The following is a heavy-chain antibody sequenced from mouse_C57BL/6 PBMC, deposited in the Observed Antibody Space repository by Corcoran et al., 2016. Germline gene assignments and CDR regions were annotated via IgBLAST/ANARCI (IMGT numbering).Heavy chain of an antibody. CDR3: ARKPLLLRYYAMDY. Sequence: EVQLQQSGPELVKPGASVKISCKASGYTFTDYYMNWVKQSHGKSLEWIGDINPNNGGTSYNQKFKGKATLTVDKSSSTAYMELRSLTSEDSAVYYCARKPLLLRYYAMDYWGQGTSVTVSS. J-gene: IGHJ4*01. V-gene: IGHV1-26*01. CDR1: GYTFTDYY. CDR2: INPNNGGT. D-gene: IGHD1-1*01.